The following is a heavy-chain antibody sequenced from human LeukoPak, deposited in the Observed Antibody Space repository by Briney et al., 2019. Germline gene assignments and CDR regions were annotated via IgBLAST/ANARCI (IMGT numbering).Heavy chain of an antibody. J-gene: IGHJ3*02. V-gene: IGHV4-59*08. CDR3: ARLVRSLRAFDI. CDR1: GGSINNYY. CDR2: IYYSGST. D-gene: IGHD4-23*01. Sequence: SETLSLTCTVSGGSINNYYWSWIRQPPGKGLEWIGYIYYSGSTNYNPSLKSRVTISVDPSKNQFSLKLSSVTAADTAVYYCARLVRSLRAFDIWGQATMVTVS.